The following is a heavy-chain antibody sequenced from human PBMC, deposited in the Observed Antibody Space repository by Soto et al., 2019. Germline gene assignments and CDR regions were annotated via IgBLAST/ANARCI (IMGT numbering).Heavy chain of an antibody. J-gene: IGHJ4*02. CDR2: ISSSTSHT. CDR1: GFTFSDYY. CDR3: ARGMGAAADYFDF. Sequence: QVQLVESGGGLVKPGGSLRLSCAVSGFTFSDYYMTWIRQAPGKGLEWVSYISSSTSHTNYADSVKGRFTISRDNAKNSLFLQMNSLRAEDTAVYYCARGMGAAADYFDFCGQGTLVTVSS. V-gene: IGHV3-11*05. D-gene: IGHD6-13*01.